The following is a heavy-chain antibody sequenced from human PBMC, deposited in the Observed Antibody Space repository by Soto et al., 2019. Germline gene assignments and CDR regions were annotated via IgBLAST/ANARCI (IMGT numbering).Heavy chain of an antibody. CDR2: ISAYNGNT. D-gene: IGHD6-19*01. CDR3: ARGGSSGWYELNNWFDP. Sequence: ASVKVSCKASGYTFTSYGISWVRQAPGQGLEWMGWISAYNGNTNYAQKLQGRVTMATDTSTSTAYMELRSLRSDDTAVYYCARGGSSGWYELNNWFDPWGQGTLVTVYS. J-gene: IGHJ5*02. V-gene: IGHV1-18*01. CDR1: GYTFTSYG.